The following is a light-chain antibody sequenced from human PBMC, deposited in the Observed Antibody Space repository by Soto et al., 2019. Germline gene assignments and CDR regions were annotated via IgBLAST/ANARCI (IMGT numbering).Light chain of an antibody. CDR2: DIS. CDR3: QRRSNWPIT. V-gene: IGKV3D-11*01. CDR1: QDVTTN. Sequence: LSAFPGEGATVSCRAAQDVTTNFAWYQLRRGQPPRLLIYDISTRATGGPARFSGSGSGTDFALTISSREPEDFAVDCCQRRSNWPITFGQGTRLEIK. J-gene: IGKJ5*01.